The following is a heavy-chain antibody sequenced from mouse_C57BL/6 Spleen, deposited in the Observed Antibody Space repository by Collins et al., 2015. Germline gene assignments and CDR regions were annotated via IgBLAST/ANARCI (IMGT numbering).Heavy chain of an antibody. CDR3: ARPPCYGNYSAWFAY. CDR2: INPSNGRT. V-gene: IGHV1S81*02. D-gene: IGHD2-10*01. Sequence: QVQLQQPGAELVKPGASVKLSCKASGYTFTSYWMHWVKQRPGQGLEWIGEINPSNGRTNYNEKFKSKATLTVDKSSSTAYMQLSSLTSEDSAVYYCARPPCYGNYSAWFAYWGQGTLVTVSA. J-gene: IGHJ3*01. CDR1: GYTFTSYW.